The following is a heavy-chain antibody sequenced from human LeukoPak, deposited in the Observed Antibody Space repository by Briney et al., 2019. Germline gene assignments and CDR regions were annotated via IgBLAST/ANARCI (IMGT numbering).Heavy chain of an antibody. CDR2: VSGSGSNT. V-gene: IGHV3-23*01. CDR1: GFTFSSYG. D-gene: IGHD6-13*01. Sequence: GGSLRLSCAASGFTFSSYGMSWVRQAPGKGLEWVSAVSGSGSNTYYTDSVKGHFTISRDNAKNSLYLQMNSLRAEDTAVYYCARDRLGSSLPDAFDIWGQGTMVTVSS. J-gene: IGHJ3*02. CDR3: ARDRLGSSLPDAFDI.